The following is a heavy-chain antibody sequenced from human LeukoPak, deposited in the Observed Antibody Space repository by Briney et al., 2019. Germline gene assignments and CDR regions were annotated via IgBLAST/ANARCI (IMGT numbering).Heavy chain of an antibody. V-gene: IGHV3-23*01. D-gene: IGHD2-15*01. J-gene: IGHJ3*01. CDR1: GFAFSRND. CDR3: AKGGPGAFDF. CDR2: ISGSSGAT. Sequence: GGSLRLSCAASGFAFSRNDMFWVRQAPGKGLEWVSCISGSSGATYYADSVRGRFTISRDNSKNTVFLQMNSLRAEDAAIYYCAKGGPGAFDFWGQGTMVTVSS.